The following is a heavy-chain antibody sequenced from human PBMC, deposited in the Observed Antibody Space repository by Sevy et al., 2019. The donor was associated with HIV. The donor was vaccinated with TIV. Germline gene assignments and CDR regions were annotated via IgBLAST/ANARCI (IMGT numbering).Heavy chain of an antibody. Sequence: SGPTLVKPAQTLTLTCSFSGFSLNTSGVGVGWIRLPPGKALEWLAVIFWDDEKRYSPPLKNRLTITKDTSKNQVVLTMTNMDPVDTATYYYAHFLKGDYTNYFDSWDQGSLVTVSS. V-gene: IGHV2-5*02. J-gene: IGHJ4*02. D-gene: IGHD4-4*01. CDR1: GFSLNTSGVG. CDR2: IFWDDEK. CDR3: AHFLKGDYTNYFDS.